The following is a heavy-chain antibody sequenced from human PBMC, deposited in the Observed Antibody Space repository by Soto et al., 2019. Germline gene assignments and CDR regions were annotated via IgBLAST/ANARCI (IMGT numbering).Heavy chain of an antibody. CDR2: INHSGGT. V-gene: IGHV4-34*01. CDR3: ASPAYQH. Sequence: SETLSLTCAVYGGSFIGYYCSWIRHPPLKWLEWIGEINHSGGTNYNPSLKSRVTISVDTSKNQFSLKLSSVTAADTAVYYCASPAYQHWGQGTLVTVSS. J-gene: IGHJ1*01. CDR1: GGSFIGYY.